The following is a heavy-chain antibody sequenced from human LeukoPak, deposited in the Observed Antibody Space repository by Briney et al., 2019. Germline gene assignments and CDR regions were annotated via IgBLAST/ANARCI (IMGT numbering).Heavy chain of an antibody. CDR2: ISAYNGNT. Sequence: GASVKVSCKASGYTFPTYGFSWVRQAPGQGLEWMGWISAYNGNTNYAQELQGRVTMTTDTSTSTAYMELRSLRSDDTAVYYCARVSSGGNSDYYFDYWGQGTLVTVSS. CDR1: GYTFPTYG. D-gene: IGHD4-23*01. CDR3: ARVSSGGNSDYYFDY. V-gene: IGHV1-18*01. J-gene: IGHJ4*02.